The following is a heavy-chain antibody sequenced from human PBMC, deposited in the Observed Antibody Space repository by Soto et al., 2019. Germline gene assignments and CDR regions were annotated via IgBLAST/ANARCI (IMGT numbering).Heavy chain of an antibody. CDR1: GFTFSSYG. D-gene: IGHD6-13*01. Sequence: PGGSLRLSCAASGFTFSSYGMNWVRQAPGKGLEWVSAISTANDIYYSGSVKGRFTISRENAKNSLYLQMNSLRAEDTAVYYCARASEAAGTFYYYGMDVWGQGTTVTVSS. V-gene: IGHV3-13*01. CDR3: ARASEAAGTFYYYGMDV. CDR2: ISTANDI. J-gene: IGHJ6*02.